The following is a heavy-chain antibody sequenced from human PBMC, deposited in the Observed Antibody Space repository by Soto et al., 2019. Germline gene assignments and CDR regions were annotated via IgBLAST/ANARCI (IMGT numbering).Heavy chain of an antibody. CDR1: GFTFSSYW. Sequence: GGSLRLSCAASGFTFSSYWMHWVRQAPGKGLVWVSRINSDGSSTSYADSVKGRFTISRDNAKNTLYLQRNSLRAEDTAVYYCAREDWGAYCSSTSCYEAQYNWFDPWGQGTLVTVSS. D-gene: IGHD2-2*01. V-gene: IGHV3-74*01. J-gene: IGHJ5*02. CDR3: AREDWGAYCSSTSCYEAQYNWFDP. CDR2: INSDGSST.